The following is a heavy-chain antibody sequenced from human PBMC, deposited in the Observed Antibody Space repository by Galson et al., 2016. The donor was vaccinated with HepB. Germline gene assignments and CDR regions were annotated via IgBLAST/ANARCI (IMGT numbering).Heavy chain of an antibody. D-gene: IGHD2-15*01. CDR2: ISPDGRT. V-gene: IGHV3-23*01. J-gene: IGHJ4*02. Sequence: SLRLSCAASGFTFSNSAISWIRQAPGKGLEWVSAISPDGRTHYADSVKGRFTISRDNSKNTLYLQINSRTADDTALYYCAKEIADGRSYLTIDNWGQGTLVTVSS. CDR1: GFTFSNSA. CDR3: AKEIADGRSYLTIDN.